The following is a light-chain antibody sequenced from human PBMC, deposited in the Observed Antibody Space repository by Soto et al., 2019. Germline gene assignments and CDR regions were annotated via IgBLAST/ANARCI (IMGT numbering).Light chain of an antibody. CDR3: ALYTSSSTWV. CDR1: NSDVGSYNR. CDR2: TVT. Sequence: QSALTQPPSVSGSPGQSVTISCTGTNSDVGSYNRVSWYQQPPGTAPKLMIYTVTNRPSGVPDRFSGSKSGNTASLTISELQTEDEADYYCALYTSSSTWVFGGGTKVTVL. V-gene: IGLV2-18*01. J-gene: IGLJ3*02.